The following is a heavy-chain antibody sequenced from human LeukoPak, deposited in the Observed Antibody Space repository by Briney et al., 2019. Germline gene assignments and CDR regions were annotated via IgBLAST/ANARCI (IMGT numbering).Heavy chain of an antibody. CDR1: GFTFSSYS. D-gene: IGHD6-19*01. CDR2: ISSSSSYI. CDR3: ATGSGWTPYYFDY. Sequence: GGSLRLSCVASGFTFSSYSMNWVRQAPGKGLEWVSSISSSSSYIYYADSVKGRFTISRDNAKNSLYLQMNSLRAEDTAVYYCATGSGWTPYYFDYWGQGTLVTVSS. J-gene: IGHJ4*02. V-gene: IGHV3-21*01.